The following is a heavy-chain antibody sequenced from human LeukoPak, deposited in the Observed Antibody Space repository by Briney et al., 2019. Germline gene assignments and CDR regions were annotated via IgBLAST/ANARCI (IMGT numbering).Heavy chain of an antibody. Sequence: SETLSLTCTVSGGSISSYYWSWIRQPPGKGLEWIGYIYYSGSTNYNPSLKSRVTISVDTSKNQFSLKLSSVTAADTAVYYCATPSFLNYYDSSGYPFDYWGQGTLVTVSS. CDR2: IYYSGST. J-gene: IGHJ4*02. CDR3: ATPSFLNYYDSSGYPFDY. V-gene: IGHV4-59*08. CDR1: GGSISSYY. D-gene: IGHD3-22*01.